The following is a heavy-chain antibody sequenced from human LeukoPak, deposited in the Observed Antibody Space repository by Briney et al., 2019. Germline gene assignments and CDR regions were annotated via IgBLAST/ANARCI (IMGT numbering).Heavy chain of an antibody. D-gene: IGHD3-9*01. CDR2: IYTSGST. Sequence: SETLSLTCTVSGGSISSYYWIWIRQPPGKGLEWIGRIYTSGSTNYNPSLKSRVTMSVDTSKNQFSLKLSSVTAADTAVYYCARDSSQLRYFDWHPYYYYYMDVWGKGTTVTISS. J-gene: IGHJ6*03. CDR3: ARDSSQLRYFDWHPYYYYYMDV. V-gene: IGHV4-4*07. CDR1: GGSISSYY.